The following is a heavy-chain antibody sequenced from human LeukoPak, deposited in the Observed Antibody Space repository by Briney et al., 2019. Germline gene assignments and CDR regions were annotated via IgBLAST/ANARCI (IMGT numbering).Heavy chain of an antibody. V-gene: IGHV3-21*01. D-gene: IGHD3-10*01. J-gene: IGHJ4*02. CDR2: ISSSSSYI. CDR3: ARDSRSYGSGSALDY. Sequence: GGSLRLSCAASGFTLGGYSMNWVRQAPGKGLEWVSSISSSSSYIYYADSVKGRFTISRDNAKNSLYLQMNSLRAEDTAVYYCARDSRSYGSGSALDYWGQGTLVTVSS. CDR1: GFTLGGYS.